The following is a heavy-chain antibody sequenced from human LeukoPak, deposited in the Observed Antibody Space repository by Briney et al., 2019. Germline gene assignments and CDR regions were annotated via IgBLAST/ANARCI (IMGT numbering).Heavy chain of an antibody. D-gene: IGHD3-3*01. V-gene: IGHV1-8*01. Sequence: VASVKVSCKASGYTFTSYDINWVRQATGQGLEWMGWMNPNSGNTGYAQKFQGRVTMTRNTSISTAYMELSSLRSEDTAVYYCARMKRRTIFGVVTLSPWFDPWGQGTLVTVSS. CDR2: MNPNSGNT. J-gene: IGHJ5*02. CDR3: ARMKRRTIFGVVTLSPWFDP. CDR1: GYTFTSYD.